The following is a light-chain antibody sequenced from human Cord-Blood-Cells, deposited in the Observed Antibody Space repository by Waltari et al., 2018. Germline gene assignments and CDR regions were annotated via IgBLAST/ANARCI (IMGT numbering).Light chain of an antibody. CDR2: EGS. Sequence: QSALTQSASVSGSPGQSITISCTGTSSDVGSYNLVSWYQQHPGKAPKLMIYEGSKRPSGVSNRFSGSKAGNTASLTISGLQAEDEADYYCCSYAGSSTFVVFGTGTKVTVL. CDR1: SSDVGSYNL. CDR3: CSYAGSSTFVV. J-gene: IGLJ1*01. V-gene: IGLV2-23*03.